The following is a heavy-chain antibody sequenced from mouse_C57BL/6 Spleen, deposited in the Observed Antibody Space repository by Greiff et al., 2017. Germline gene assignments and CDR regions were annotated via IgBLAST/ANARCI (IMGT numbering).Heavy chain of an antibody. CDR2: ISSGSSTI. D-gene: IGHD2-3*01. CDR3: ARNGYYPYAMDY. J-gene: IGHJ4*01. CDR1: GFTFSDYG. V-gene: IGHV5-17*01. Sequence: EVKLMESGGGLVKPGGSLKLSCAASGFTFSDYGMHWVRQAPEKGLEWVAYISSGSSTIYYADTVKGRFTISRDNAKNTLFLQMTSLRSEDTAMYDCARNGYYPYAMDYWGQGTSVTVSS.